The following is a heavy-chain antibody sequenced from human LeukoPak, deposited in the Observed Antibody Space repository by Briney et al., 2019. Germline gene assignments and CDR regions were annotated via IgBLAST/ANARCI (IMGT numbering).Heavy chain of an antibody. CDR1: GFKFDDYV. CDR2: INWKTGNG. J-gene: IGHJ2*01. CDR3: TRRAARWQFDL. V-gene: IGHV3-9*01. D-gene: IGHD5-24*01. Sequence: GRSLRLSCAVSGFKFDDYVMHWVRHAPGRGLEWVSGINWKTGNGIYADSVKGRFTNTRDNTKNSLYLQMSSMRAEDTALYYCTRRAARWQFDLWGRGTLLTVSS.